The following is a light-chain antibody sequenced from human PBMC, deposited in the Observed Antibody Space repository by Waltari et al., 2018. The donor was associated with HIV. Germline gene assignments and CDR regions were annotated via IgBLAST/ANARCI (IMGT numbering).Light chain of an antibody. J-gene: IGLJ2*01. CDR1: SGSLATNY. V-gene: IGLV6-57*03. CDR2: EDN. Sequence: NFMLTRPHSVSESPGKTVTISCTRSSGSLATNYVQWYQQRPGRAPTTVISEDNQRPSGVPDRFSGSIDTSSNSASLSISGLKTEDEADYYCQSYDSSNVVFGGGTKLTVL. CDR3: QSYDSSNVV.